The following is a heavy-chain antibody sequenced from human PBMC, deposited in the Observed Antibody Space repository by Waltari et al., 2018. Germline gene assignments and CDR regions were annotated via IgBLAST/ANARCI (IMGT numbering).Heavy chain of an antibody. CDR3: ARDGAVGAPFDY. D-gene: IGHD1-26*01. Sequence: QVQLVESGGGVVQPGRSLGLSCAASGFTFSSYGMHWVRQAPGKGLEWVAVIWYDGSNKYYADSVKGRFTISRDNSKNTLYLQMNSLRAEDTAVYYCARDGAVGAPFDYWGQGTLVTVSS. J-gene: IGHJ4*02. CDR2: IWYDGSNK. V-gene: IGHV3-33*01. CDR1: GFTFSSYG.